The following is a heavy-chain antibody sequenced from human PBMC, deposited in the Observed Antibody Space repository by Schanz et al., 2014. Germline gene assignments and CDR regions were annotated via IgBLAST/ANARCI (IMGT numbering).Heavy chain of an antibody. CDR1: GFTVNTNY. V-gene: IGHV3-53*01. Sequence: EVQLVESGGGLIQPGGSLRLSCAVSGFTVNTNYMSWVRQAPGKGLEWISSMYINSGSTQYADSVKGRFIISRDSSKNTLFLQMNSLRAEDTAVYFCARDGGRDGYNLAFDGWGQGHWSPSPQ. CDR2: MYINSGST. J-gene: IGHJ3*01. CDR3: ARDGGRDGYNLAFDG. D-gene: IGHD5-12*01.